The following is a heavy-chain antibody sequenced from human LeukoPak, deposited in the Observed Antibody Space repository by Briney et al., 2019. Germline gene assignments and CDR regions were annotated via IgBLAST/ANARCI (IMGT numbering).Heavy chain of an antibody. CDR3: ARDVYEQWLPGAFDY. CDR1: GGSISSGSYY. J-gene: IGHJ4*02. D-gene: IGHD6-19*01. V-gene: IGHV4-61*02. CDR2: IYTSGST. Sequence: PSETLSLTCTVSGGSISSGSYYWSWIRRPAGKGLEWIGRIYTSGSTNYNPSLKSRVTISVDTSKNQFSLKLSSVTAADTAVYYCARDVYEQWLPGAFDYWGQGTLVTVSS.